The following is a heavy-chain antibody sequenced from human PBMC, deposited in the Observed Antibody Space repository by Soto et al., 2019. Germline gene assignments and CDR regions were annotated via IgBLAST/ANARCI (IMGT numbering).Heavy chain of an antibody. J-gene: IGHJ4*02. V-gene: IGHV3-21*06. CDR3: ARESEDLTSNFDY. Sequence: PGGSLRLSCAASGFTFTRCSMAWIRQAPGKGLEWVSSISSTTNYIYYGDSMKGRFTISRDNAKNSLSLAMNSLRAEDTAVYYCARESEDLTSNFDYWGQGTLVTASS. CDR2: ISSTTNYI. CDR1: GFTFTRCS.